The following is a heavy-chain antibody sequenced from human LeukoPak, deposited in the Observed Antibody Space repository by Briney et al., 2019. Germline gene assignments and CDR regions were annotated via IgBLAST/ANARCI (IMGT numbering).Heavy chain of an antibody. V-gene: IGHV1-8*01. CDR2: MNPNSGNT. Sequence: GASVKVSCKASGYTFTSYDINWVRQATGQRLEWMGWMNPNSGNTGYAQKFQGRVTMTRNTSISTAYMELSRLRSEDTAVYYCAREEGRRFLEWLRQSSGWFDPWGQGTLVTVSS. J-gene: IGHJ5*02. D-gene: IGHD3-3*01. CDR3: AREEGRRFLEWLRQSSGWFDP. CDR1: GYTFTSYD.